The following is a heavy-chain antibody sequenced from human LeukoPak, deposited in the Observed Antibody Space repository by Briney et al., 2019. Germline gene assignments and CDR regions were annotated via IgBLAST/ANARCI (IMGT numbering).Heavy chain of an antibody. D-gene: IGHD3-22*01. CDR2: ISSSSSTI. J-gene: IGHJ4*02. CDR3: AKDPFTYYDSSGYLDY. CDR1: GFTFSSYS. Sequence: PGGSLRLSCAASGFTFSSYSMNWVRQAPGKGLEWVSYISSSSSTIYYADSVKGRFTISRDNAKNSLYLQMNSLRAEDTAVYYCAKDPFTYYDSSGYLDYWGQGTLVTVSS. V-gene: IGHV3-48*01.